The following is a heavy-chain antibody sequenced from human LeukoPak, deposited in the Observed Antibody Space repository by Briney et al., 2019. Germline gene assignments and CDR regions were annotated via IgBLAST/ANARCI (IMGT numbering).Heavy chain of an antibody. Sequence: SETLSLTCTVSGGSISSASYYWSWIRQPPGKGLEWLGYIYHSGSTYYNPSLKSRVTISIDRSKNQFSLKLSSVTAADTAVYYCARDWDWNDDLDYWGQGTLVTVSS. D-gene: IGHD1-1*01. CDR1: GGSISSASYY. CDR2: IYHSGST. J-gene: IGHJ4*02. CDR3: ARDWDWNDDLDY. V-gene: IGHV4-30-2*01.